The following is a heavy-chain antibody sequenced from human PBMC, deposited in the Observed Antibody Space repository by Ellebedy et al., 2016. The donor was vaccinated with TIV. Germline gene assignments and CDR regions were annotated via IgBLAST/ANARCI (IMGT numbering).Heavy chain of an antibody. D-gene: IGHD2-15*01. Sequence: AASVKVSCKASGYTFTSYAMHWVRQAPGQRLEWMGWINAGNGNTKYSQKFQGRVTITRDTSASTAYMELSSLRSEDTAVYYCAKSGEFLDFVVSEVVTRWFDPWGQGTLVTVSS. CDR1: GYTFTSYA. V-gene: IGHV1-3*01. CDR2: INAGNGNT. CDR3: AKSGEFLDFVVSEVVTRWFDP. J-gene: IGHJ5*02.